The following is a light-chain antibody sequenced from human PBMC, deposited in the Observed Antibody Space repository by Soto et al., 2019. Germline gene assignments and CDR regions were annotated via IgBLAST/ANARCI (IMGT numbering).Light chain of an antibody. CDR1: QSVLYSSNNNNY. J-gene: IGKJ4*01. CDR2: WAS. CDR3: QQYYTTPLT. Sequence: DIVMTQSPDSLAVSLGERATINCKSSQSVLYSSNNNNYLAWYQQKPGQPPKLLIYWASTRESGVPDRFSGSGSGTDFTLTINSLQAEDVAVYYCQQYYTTPLTFGGGTKVAMK. V-gene: IGKV4-1*01.